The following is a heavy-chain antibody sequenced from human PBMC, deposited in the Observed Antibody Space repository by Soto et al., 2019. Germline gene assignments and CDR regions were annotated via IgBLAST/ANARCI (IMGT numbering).Heavy chain of an antibody. CDR2: MNPNSGNT. V-gene: IGHV1-8*01. Sequence: ASVKVSCKASGYTFTSYDINWVRQATGQGLEWMGWMNPNSGNTGYAQKFQGRVTMTRNTSISTAYMELSSLRSEDTAVYYCARERGWELLRFYYYYGMDVWGQGTTVTVSS. D-gene: IGHD1-26*01. J-gene: IGHJ6*02. CDR3: ARERGWELLRFYYYYGMDV. CDR1: GYTFTSYD.